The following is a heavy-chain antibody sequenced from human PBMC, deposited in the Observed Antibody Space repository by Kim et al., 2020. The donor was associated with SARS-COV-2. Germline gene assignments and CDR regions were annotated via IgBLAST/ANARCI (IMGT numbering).Heavy chain of an antibody. D-gene: IGHD3-3*01. Sequence: YADTVKGRLTIARENAKNSMYLQMNSLRAEDTAVYYCARAFWSGYCFDYWGQGTLVTVSS. CDR3: ARAFWSGYCFDY. V-gene: IGHV3-21*01. J-gene: IGHJ4*02.